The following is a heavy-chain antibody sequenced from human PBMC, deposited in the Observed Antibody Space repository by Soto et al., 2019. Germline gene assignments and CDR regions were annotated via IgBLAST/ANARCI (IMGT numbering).Heavy chain of an antibody. J-gene: IGHJ6*03. CDR1: GGSFSGYY. CDR3: ARGEGGYYYYMDV. Sequence: PSETLSLTCAVYGGSFSGYYWSWIRQPPGKGLEWIGEINHSGSTNYNPSLKSRVTISVDTSKNQFSLKLSSVTAADTAVYYCARGEGGYYYYMDVWGKGTTVTAP. CDR2: INHSGST. V-gene: IGHV4-34*01.